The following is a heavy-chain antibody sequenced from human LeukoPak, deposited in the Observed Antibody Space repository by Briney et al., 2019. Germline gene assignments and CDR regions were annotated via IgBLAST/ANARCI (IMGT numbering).Heavy chain of an antibody. J-gene: IGHJ6*02. CDR1: GYIFTSYY. CDR2: INPSGGST. Sequence: GASVKVSCKASGYIFTSYYMHWVRQAPGQGLEWMGIINPSGGSTNYAQKFQGRVTITADESTSTAYMELSSLRSEDTAVYYCARGQEIVVVPAAGNYYYYYGMDVWGQGTTVTVSS. V-gene: IGHV1-46*01. CDR3: ARGQEIVVVPAAGNYYYYYGMDV. D-gene: IGHD2-2*01.